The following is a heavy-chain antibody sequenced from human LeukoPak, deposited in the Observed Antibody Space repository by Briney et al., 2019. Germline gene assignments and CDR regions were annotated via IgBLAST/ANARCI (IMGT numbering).Heavy chain of an antibody. Sequence: PSETLSLTCTVSGGSISSSSYYWGWIRQPPGKGLEWIGTIFYSGTTYYNPSLKSRVTISVDTSKNQFSLKLSSVTAADTAVYYCASHGPNLRGWFDPWGQGTLVTVSS. CDR1: GGSISSSSYY. CDR2: IFYSGTT. J-gene: IGHJ5*02. CDR3: ASHGPNLRGWFDP. D-gene: IGHD2-8*01. V-gene: IGHV4-39*07.